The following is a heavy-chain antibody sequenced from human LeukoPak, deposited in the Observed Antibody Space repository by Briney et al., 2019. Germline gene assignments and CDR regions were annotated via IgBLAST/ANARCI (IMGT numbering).Heavy chain of an antibody. CDR3: AKDPRRYYDSSGPFDY. D-gene: IGHD3-22*01. CDR2: ISGSGGST. CDR1: EFTFSSYA. J-gene: IGHJ4*02. V-gene: IGHV3-23*01. Sequence: GGSLRLSCAASEFTFSSYAMSWVRQAPGKGLEWVSAISGSGGSTYYADSVKGRFTISRDNSKNTLYLQMNSLRAEDTAVYYCAKDPRRYYDSSGPFDYWGQGTLVTVSS.